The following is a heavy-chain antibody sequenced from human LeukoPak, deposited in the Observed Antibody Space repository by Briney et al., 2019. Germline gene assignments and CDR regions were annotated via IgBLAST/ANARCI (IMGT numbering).Heavy chain of an antibody. J-gene: IGHJ1*01. CDR3: AKGVLQR. Sequence: GGSLRLSCAASGFTFSSYVMHWVRQAPGKGLEWVSGISGSGGTIYYADSVKGRFTISRDNSKNTSYLEMNTLRAEDTAVYYCAKGVLQRWGQGTLVTVSS. V-gene: IGHV3-23*01. CDR2: ISGSGGTI. CDR1: GFTFSSYV. D-gene: IGHD3-10*01.